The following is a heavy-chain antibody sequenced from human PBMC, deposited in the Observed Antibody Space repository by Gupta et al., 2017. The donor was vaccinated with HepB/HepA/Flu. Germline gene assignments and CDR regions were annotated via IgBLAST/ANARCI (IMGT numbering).Heavy chain of an antibody. J-gene: IGHJ4*02. CDR2: LHHSARS. D-gene: IGHD1-1*01. V-gene: IGHV4-59*08. Sequence: QVQLQESGPGLVKPSETLSLLCTVPGVSIRTNYWTWIRQSPGKGLEWIVNLHHSARSSINPSLKSRVSMPIDTSKNQFSLRLSSVTAADTAVYYCARRASFSEFTGTWVFDFWGQGALVTVS. CDR3: ARRASFSEFTGTWVFDF. CDR1: GVSIRTNY.